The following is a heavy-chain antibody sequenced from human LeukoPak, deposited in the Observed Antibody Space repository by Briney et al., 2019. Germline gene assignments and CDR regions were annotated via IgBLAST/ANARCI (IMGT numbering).Heavy chain of an antibody. D-gene: IGHD3-10*01. V-gene: IGHV3-30*03. CDR2: ISYDGSNK. CDR1: GFTFSSYW. Sequence: GGSLRLSCAASGFTFSSYWMHWVRQAPGKGLEWVAVISYDGSNKYYADSVKGRFTISRDNSKNTLYLQMNSLRAEDTAVYYCAFLWFGELLSTFDYWGQGTLVTVSS. CDR3: AFLWFGELLSTFDY. J-gene: IGHJ4*02.